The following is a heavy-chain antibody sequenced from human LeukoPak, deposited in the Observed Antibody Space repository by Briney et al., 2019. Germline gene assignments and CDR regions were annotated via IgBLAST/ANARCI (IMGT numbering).Heavy chain of an antibody. CDR1: GFTFSSYA. V-gene: IGHV3-23*01. J-gene: IGHJ4*02. CDR3: ARAPIRTLFDY. D-gene: IGHD1-14*01. CDR2: ISGSGGST. Sequence: PGGSLRLSCAASGFTFSSYAMSWVRQAPGKGLEWVSAISGSGGSTYYADSVKGRFTISRDNAKNSLYLQMNSLRAEDTAVYYCARAPIRTLFDYWGQGTLVTVSS.